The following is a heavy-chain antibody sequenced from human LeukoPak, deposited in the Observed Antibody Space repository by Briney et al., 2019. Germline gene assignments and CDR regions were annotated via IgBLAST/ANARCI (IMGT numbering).Heavy chain of an antibody. CDR1: GFTLSSYA. J-gene: IGHJ4*02. V-gene: IGHV3-23*01. CDR2: SSSSGDST. Sequence: QPGGSLRLSCAASGFTLSSYATSWVRQAPGKGLEWVSGSSSSGDSTYYADSVKGRFTISRDNAKNLLYLQMNSLRAEDTAVYYCARGPIVAPDYWGQGTLVTVSS. D-gene: IGHD5-12*01. CDR3: ARGPIVAPDY.